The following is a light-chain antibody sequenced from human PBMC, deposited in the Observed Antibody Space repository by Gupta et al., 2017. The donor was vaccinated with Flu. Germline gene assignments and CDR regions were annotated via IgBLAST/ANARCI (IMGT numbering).Light chain of an antibody. J-gene: IGLJ3*02. CDR3: SSYTSTNTWV. CDR1: SSDFGIYNR. Sequence: QSALPPPASVSGSPGQSIPISCPGTSSDFGIYNRVSWYQQPPGTAPRLMISEVNNRPSGVPDRFSGSKSGNTASLTISGLQAEDEADYYCSSYTSTNTWVFGGWTKLTVL. V-gene: IGLV2-18*02. CDR2: EVN.